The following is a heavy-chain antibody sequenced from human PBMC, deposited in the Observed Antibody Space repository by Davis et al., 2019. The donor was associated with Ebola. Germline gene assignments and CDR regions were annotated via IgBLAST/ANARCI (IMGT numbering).Heavy chain of an antibody. CDR3: ARITGGFDP. V-gene: IGHV4-39*07. CDR1: GFSLSTSGVG. Sequence: SGPTLVKPTQTLTLTCTFSGFSLSTSGVGVGWIRQPPGKGLEWIGEINHRGSTNYNPSLKSRVTISVDTSKNQFSLKATSVTAADTAVYYCARITGGFDPWGQGTLVTVSS. CDR2: INHRGST. D-gene: IGHD1-14*01. J-gene: IGHJ5*02.